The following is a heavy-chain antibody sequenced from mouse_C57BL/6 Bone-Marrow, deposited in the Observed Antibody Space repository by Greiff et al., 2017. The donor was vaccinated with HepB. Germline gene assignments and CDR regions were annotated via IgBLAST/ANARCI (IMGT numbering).Heavy chain of an antibody. D-gene: IGHD1-1*01. CDR3: TRRVYYGSRNYAMDY. CDR2: INPNYGTT. J-gene: IGHJ4*01. V-gene: IGHV1-39*01. CDR1: GYSFTDYN. Sequence: EVQLQQSGPELVKPGASVKISCKASGYSFTDYNMNWVKQSNGKSLEWIGVINPNYGTTSYNQKFKGKATLTVDQSSSTAYMQLNSLTSEDSAVYYCTRRVYYGSRNYAMDYWGQGTSVTVSS.